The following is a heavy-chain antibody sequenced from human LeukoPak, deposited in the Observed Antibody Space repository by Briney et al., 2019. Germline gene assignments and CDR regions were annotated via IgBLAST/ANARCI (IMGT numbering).Heavy chain of an antibody. V-gene: IGHV3-11*04. CDR3: AREPPVIEAVGMADY. D-gene: IGHD6-13*01. Sequence: GGSLRLSCAASGFTVSSNYMSWVRQAPGKGLEWVSYISSSGGTKYYADSVKGRFTISRDNAKNSLYLQMNSLRAEDTAVYYCAREPPVIEAVGMADYWGQGTLVTVSS. CDR1: GFTVSSNY. J-gene: IGHJ4*02. CDR2: ISSSGGTK.